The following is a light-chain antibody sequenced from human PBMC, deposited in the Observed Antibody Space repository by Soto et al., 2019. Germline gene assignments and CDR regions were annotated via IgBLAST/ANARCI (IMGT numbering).Light chain of an antibody. CDR1: QSVSSN. V-gene: IGKV3-15*01. CDR3: QQYNNWPPT. J-gene: IGKJ1*01. Sequence: EMVMTQSPATLSVSPGERATLSCGASQSVSSNLAWYQQKPGQAPRLLIYGASTRATGIPARFSGSGSGTEFTLTISSLQSEDFAVYYCQQYNNWPPTFGQGTKVDIK. CDR2: GAS.